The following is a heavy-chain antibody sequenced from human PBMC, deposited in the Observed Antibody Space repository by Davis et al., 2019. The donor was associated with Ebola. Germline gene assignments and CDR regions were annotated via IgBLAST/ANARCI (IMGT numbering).Heavy chain of an antibody. CDR1: GYTFINYY. CDR3: TTPGGQDSGYDVFDI. CDR2: INPNDGRT. J-gene: IGHJ3*02. Sequence: ASVKVSCKASGYTFINYYMHWVRQAPGQGLEWMGMINPNDGRTIYAQKFQGRVTVTRETSTTIVYMDLSSLRSEDTALYYCTTPGGQDSGYDVFDIWGQGTMVTVSS. D-gene: IGHD5-12*01. V-gene: IGHV1-46*03.